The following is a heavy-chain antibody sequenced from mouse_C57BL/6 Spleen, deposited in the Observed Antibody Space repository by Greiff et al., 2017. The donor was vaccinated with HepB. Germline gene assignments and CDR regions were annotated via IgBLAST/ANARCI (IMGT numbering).Heavy chain of an antibody. CDR1: GYTFTSYW. CDR2: INPSNGGT. V-gene: IGHV1-53*01. CDR3: AREGNYGSWYYFDY. J-gene: IGHJ2*01. D-gene: IGHD1-1*01. Sequence: QVQLQQSGTELVKPGASVKLSCKASGYTFTSYWMHWVKQRPGQGLEWIGNINPSNGGTNYNEKFKSKATLTVDKSSSTAYMQLSSLTSEDSAVYYCAREGNYGSWYYFDYWGQGTTLTVSS.